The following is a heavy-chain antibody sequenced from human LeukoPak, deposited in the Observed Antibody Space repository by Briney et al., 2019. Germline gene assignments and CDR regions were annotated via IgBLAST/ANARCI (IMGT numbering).Heavy chain of an antibody. Sequence: GGSLRLSCAASGFTFSSYAMHWVRQAPGKGLEYVSAISSNGGSTYYANSVKGRFTISRDNSKNTLYLQMGSLRAEDMAVYYCARDLVGASYYWGQGTLVTV. CDR3: ARDLVGASYY. CDR2: ISSNGGST. D-gene: IGHD1-26*01. V-gene: IGHV3-64*01. CDR1: GFTFSSYA. J-gene: IGHJ4*02.